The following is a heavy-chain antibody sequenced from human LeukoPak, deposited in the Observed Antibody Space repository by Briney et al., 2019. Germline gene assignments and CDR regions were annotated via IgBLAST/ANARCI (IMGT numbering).Heavy chain of an antibody. Sequence: GESLKITCQTSGYSFTTYWIGWVRQMPGKGLEWMGNIYPGDSDTRYIPSFQGQVTISADKSTSTAYLQWSSLKASDTAMYYCARLVADISYIDYWGQGTLVTVSS. CDR3: ARLVADISYIDY. CDR1: GYSFTTYW. V-gene: IGHV5-51*01. J-gene: IGHJ4*02. CDR2: IYPGDSDT. D-gene: IGHD5-12*01.